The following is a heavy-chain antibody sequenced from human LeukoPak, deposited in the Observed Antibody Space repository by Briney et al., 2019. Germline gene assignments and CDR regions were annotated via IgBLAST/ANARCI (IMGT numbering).Heavy chain of an antibody. J-gene: IGHJ4*02. CDR2: IYHSGST. CDR1: RYSISSGYY. V-gene: IGHV4-38-2*02. CDR3: ADIKGY. Sequence: KSSETLSLTCTVSRYSISSGYYWGWIRQPPGKGLEWIGRIYHSGSTYYTPSLKSRLTISVDTSKNQFSLKLSSVTAADTAVYDCADIKGYWGERTLVTVSS.